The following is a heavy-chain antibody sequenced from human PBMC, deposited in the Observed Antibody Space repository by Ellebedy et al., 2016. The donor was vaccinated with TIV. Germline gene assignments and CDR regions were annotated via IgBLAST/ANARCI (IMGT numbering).Heavy chain of an antibody. V-gene: IGHV3-7*01. J-gene: IGHJ4*02. CDR2: IKQDGSEK. CDR3: ARVYDSIDY. Sequence: PGGSLRLSCAASGFTLSSYWMSWVRQAPGKGLEWVANIKQDGSEKYYVDSVKGRFTISRDNAKNSLYLQMNSLRAEDTAVYYCARVYDSIDYWGQGTLVTVSS. D-gene: IGHD3-22*01. CDR1: GFTLSSYW.